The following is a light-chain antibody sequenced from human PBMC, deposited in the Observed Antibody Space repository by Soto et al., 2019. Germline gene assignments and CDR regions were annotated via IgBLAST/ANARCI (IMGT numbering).Light chain of an antibody. J-gene: IGKJ5*01. Sequence: AGETFATTLRASQVISTSLAWYQVKPGKAPKLLIYAASTLESGVPSRFSATVSGTEFSLTIPSLHPEYSATYYCQQLFDSPMTFGQGTRLEIK. V-gene: IGKV1-9*01. CDR1: QVISTS. CDR3: QQLFDSPMT. CDR2: AAS.